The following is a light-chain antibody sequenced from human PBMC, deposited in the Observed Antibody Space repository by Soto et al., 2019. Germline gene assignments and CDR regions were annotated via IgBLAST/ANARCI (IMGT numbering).Light chain of an antibody. CDR3: QLCGSSPWT. CDR2: AAS. J-gene: IGKJ1*01. V-gene: IGKV3-20*01. Sequence: EIVLKQSPGTLSLSQGERATLSCRASQSVSSYYLAWYQQKPGQAPRLLIYAASSRATGIPDRFSGGGSGTDFTLTISRLEPEDFAVYYCQLCGSSPWTFGQGTKVDIK. CDR1: QSVSSYY.